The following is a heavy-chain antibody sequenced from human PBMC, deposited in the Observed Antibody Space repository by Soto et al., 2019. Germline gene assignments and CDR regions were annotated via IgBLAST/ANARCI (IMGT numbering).Heavy chain of an antibody. J-gene: IGHJ6*04. CDR2: TYYRTKWYN. CDR1: GNSVSSNIGA. D-gene: IGHD1-7*01. CDR3: VRVPYNWSYEDYSYYAMDF. V-gene: IGHV6-1*01. Sequence: SQTLSLTCAISGNSVSSNIGASNWIRQSPPRGLEWLGRTYYRTKWYNDYAVSAKSRITIKPDTSKNQFSLQLNSGTPEDTAVYFCVRVPYNWSYEDYSYYAMDFGAKGTTVPSPQ.